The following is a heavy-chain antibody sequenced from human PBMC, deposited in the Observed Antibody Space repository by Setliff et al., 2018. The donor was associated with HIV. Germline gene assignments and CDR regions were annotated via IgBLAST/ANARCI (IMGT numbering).Heavy chain of an antibody. J-gene: IGHJ3*02. CDR2: IYTSGST. CDR3: ASSVGSHDAFDI. D-gene: IGHD1-26*01. CDR1: GGSISVYY. V-gene: IGHV4-4*07. Sequence: SETLSLTCTVSGGSISVYYWSWIRQPAGKGLEWIGRIYTSGSTNYNPSLKSRVTISVDMSKNQFSLKLSSVTAADTAVYYCASSVGSHDAFDIWGQGTMVTVSS.